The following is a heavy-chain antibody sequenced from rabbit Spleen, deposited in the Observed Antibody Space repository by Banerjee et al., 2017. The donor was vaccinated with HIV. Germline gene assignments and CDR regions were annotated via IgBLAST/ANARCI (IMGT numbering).Heavy chain of an antibody. Sequence: QEQLVESGGGLVQPEGSLTLTCKASGFSFSDRDVICWVRQAPGKGLEWIACINTATAKGVYATWAKGRFTISRTSSTTVTLQMTSLTAADTATYFCARDLTSVIGWNFNLWGQGTLVTVS. CDR2: INTATAKG. V-gene: IGHV1S45*01. CDR3: ARDLTSVIGWNFNL. D-gene: IGHD1-1*01. CDR1: GFSFSDRDV. J-gene: IGHJ4*01.